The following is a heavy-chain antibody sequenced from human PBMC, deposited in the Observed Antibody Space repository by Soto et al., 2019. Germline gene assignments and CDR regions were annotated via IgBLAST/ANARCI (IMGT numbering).Heavy chain of an antibody. CDR3: AKGPVSGIDY. D-gene: IGHD1-20*01. CDR2: INPNSGGT. CDR1: GYTFTGYY. V-gene: IGHV1-2*04. Sequence: ASVKVSCKASGYTFTGYYMHWVRQAPGQGLEWMGWINPNSGGTNYAQKFQGWVTMTRNTSISTAYMELSSLRSEDTAVYYCAKGPVSGIDYWGQGTLVTVSS. J-gene: IGHJ4*02.